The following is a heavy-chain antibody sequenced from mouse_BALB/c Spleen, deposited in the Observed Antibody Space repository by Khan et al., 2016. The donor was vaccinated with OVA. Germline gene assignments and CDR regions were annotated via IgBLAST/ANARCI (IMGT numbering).Heavy chain of an antibody. CDR1: GYTFINYW. CDR2: INPSTGYT. CDR3: ARRGLRWDFDY. V-gene: IGHV1-7*01. Sequence: VQLQQSGAELAKPGASVKMSCKASGYTFINYWIHWVKQRPGQGLEWIGYINPSTGYTEYNQNFKDKATLTADKSSSTAYMQLSSLTSEDSAVYYCARRGLRWDFDYWGQGTTLTVPS. J-gene: IGHJ2*01. D-gene: IGHD1-1*01.